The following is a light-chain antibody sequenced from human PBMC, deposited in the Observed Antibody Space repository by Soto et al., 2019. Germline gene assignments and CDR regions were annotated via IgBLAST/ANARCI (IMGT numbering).Light chain of an antibody. CDR3: QQYSSRST. CDR1: QTISSW. V-gene: IGKV1-5*03. J-gene: IGKJ1*01. CDR2: KAS. Sequence: DIRMTQSPSTLSASVGDRVTITCRASQTISSWLAWYQQKPGKAPKLLIYKASTLKSGVPSRFSGSGSGTESTLTISSLQPGDFATYYCQQYSSRSTFGQGTKVDI.